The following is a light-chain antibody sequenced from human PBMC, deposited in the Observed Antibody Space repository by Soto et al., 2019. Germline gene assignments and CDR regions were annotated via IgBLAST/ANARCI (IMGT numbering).Light chain of an antibody. V-gene: IGLV1-51*01. Sequence: QSVLTQPPSVSAAPGQRVTLSCSGSSSNIGGNSVSWYQQLPGTAPKLLICDDDKRPSGIPDRFSGSKSGTSATLGITGFQTGDEADHYCGSWDSSLSAYVFGTGTKVTVL. J-gene: IGLJ1*01. CDR1: SSNIGGNS. CDR3: GSWDSSLSAYV. CDR2: DDD.